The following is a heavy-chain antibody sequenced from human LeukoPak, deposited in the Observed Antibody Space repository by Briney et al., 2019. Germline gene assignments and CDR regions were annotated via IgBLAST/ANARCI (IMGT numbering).Heavy chain of an antibody. J-gene: IGHJ6*02. V-gene: IGHV1-69*04. CDR1: GYTFTSYG. CDR3: ARDRLVGATDYYYGMDV. CDR2: IRPILGIA. Sequence: SVKVSCKASGYTFTSYGISWVRQAPGQGLEWMGRIRPILGIANYAQKFQGRVTITADKSTSTAYMELSSLRSEDTAVYYCARDRLVGATDYYYGMDVWGQGTTVTVSS. D-gene: IGHD1-26*01.